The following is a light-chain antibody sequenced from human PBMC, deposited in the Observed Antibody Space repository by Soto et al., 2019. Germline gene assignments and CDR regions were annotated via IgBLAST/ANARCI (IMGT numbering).Light chain of an antibody. CDR2: AAS. J-gene: IGKJ1*01. CDR1: QRISSY. Sequence: DIQMTQSPSSLSASVGDRVTITCRASQRISSYLNWYQQKPGKAPKLLIYAASTLQSGVPSRFSGSVSGTDFTLTISSLQPEDFATYYCQQSYSTPQTFGQGTKV. CDR3: QQSYSTPQT. V-gene: IGKV1-39*01.